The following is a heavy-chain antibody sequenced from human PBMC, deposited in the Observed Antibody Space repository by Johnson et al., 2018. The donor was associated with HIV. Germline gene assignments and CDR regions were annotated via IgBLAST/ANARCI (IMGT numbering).Heavy chain of an antibody. V-gene: IGHV3-30*02. J-gene: IGHJ3*02. Sequence: QVQLVESGGGVVQPGGSLRLSCAASGFTFSTYGIHWVRQAPGKGLEWVAFIRSDGTNKYYADFVKGRFSISRDNSKNTLYLQMNSLRAEDTAVYYCALVWNHAFDIWGQGTMVTVSS. D-gene: IGHD1-1*01. CDR2: IRSDGTNK. CDR3: ALVWNHAFDI. CDR1: GFTFSTYG.